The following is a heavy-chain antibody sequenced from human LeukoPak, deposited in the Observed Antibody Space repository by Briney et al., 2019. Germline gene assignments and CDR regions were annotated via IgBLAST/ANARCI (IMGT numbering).Heavy chain of an antibody. CDR1: GYTITNNY. Sequence: ASVKVSCKASGYTITNNYMHWVRQAPGQGLEWMGVINPSGTGTSYAQKFQGRITMSRDTSTSTVYMELSSLRSEDTAVYYCASATLRCSGGSCYEMDVWGKGTTVTVSS. CDR3: ASATLRCSGGSCYEMDV. V-gene: IGHV1-46*01. CDR2: INPSGTGT. J-gene: IGHJ6*04. D-gene: IGHD2-15*01.